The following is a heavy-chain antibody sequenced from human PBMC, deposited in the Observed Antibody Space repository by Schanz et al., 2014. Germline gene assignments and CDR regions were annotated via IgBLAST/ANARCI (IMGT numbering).Heavy chain of an antibody. CDR2: IYSSGST. J-gene: IGHJ6*03. CDR3: ARPNDSSWYMDV. Sequence: EVQLVDSGGGLVQPGGSLRLSCAASGFTVSNSYIHWVRQAPGKGLEWVSTIYSSGSTYYADSVRGRFTISRDNAKNTLYLQMNSLRAEDTAVYYCARPNDSSWYMDVWGKGTTVTVSS. D-gene: IGHD2-21*02. CDR1: GFTVSNSY. V-gene: IGHV3-53*01.